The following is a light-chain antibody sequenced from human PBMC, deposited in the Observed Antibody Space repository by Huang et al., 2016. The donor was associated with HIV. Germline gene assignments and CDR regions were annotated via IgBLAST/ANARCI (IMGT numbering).Light chain of an antibody. J-gene: IGKJ1*01. Sequence: AIRITQSPSSLSASTGDKVSITCRASQDINTYLAWYQQKPGKPPSLLIYATSTLQRGVPSRFRSSGSGTDVTLTITHLQSEDFATYYCQQYYSFPLTFGQGSQVEV. V-gene: IGKV1-8*01. CDR2: ATS. CDR3: QQYYSFPLT. CDR1: QDINTY.